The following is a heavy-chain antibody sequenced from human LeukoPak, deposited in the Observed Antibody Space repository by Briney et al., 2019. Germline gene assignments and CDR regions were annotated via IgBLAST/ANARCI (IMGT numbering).Heavy chain of an antibody. D-gene: IGHD3-22*01. Sequence: GGSLRLSCAASGFTFSNYRMSWVRQAPGKGLEWVAHIKEDGSQKSYVDSVKGRFTISRDNAKNSVYLEMNSLRAEDTPVYDCARAWLIDYWGQGTLVTVSS. V-gene: IGHV3-7*05. CDR2: IKEDGSQK. CDR1: GFTFSNYR. J-gene: IGHJ4*02. CDR3: ARAWLIDY.